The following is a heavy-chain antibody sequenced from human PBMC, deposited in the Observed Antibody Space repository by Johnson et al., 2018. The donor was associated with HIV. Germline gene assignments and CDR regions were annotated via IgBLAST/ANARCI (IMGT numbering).Heavy chain of an antibody. Sequence: QVQLVESGGGVVQPGRSLRLSCAASRFTFSSYAMHWVRQAPGKGLEWVAVIWYDGSNKYYADSVKGRFTISRDNSKNTLYLQMNSLRAEDTAVYYCAKDMGRYSSSSAAFDIWGQGTMVIVSS. CDR3: AKDMGRYSSSSAAFDI. D-gene: IGHD6-6*01. CDR1: RFTFSSYA. J-gene: IGHJ3*02. V-gene: IGHV3-33*06. CDR2: IWYDGSNK.